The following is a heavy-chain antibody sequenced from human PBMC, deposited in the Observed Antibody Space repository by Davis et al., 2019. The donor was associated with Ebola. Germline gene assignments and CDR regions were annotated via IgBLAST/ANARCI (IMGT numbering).Heavy chain of an antibody. CDR2: VSADNDDR. CDR1: GYNFTTYG. CDR3: ARARGRWDVGGYLLGH. Sequence: ASVKVSCKASGYNFTTYGFSWVRQAPGQGLEWMGWVSADNDDRKYAEKFQGRVTMTTDSSTSTAYMELRGLTYGDTAVYFCARARGRWDVGGYLLGHWGQGTLVTVSS. V-gene: IGHV1-18*01. J-gene: IGHJ4*02. D-gene: IGHD1-26*01.